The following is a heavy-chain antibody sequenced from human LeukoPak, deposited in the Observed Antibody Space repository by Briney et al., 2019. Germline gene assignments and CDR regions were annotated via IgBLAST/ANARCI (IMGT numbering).Heavy chain of an antibody. CDR2: IKPDGSEK. Sequence: GGSLRLSCAASGFTFSSYWMSWVRQAPGKGLEWVANIKPDGSEKYYVDSVKGRFTISRDNAKNLLYLQVNSLRAEDTAVYYCARVSTHSGTMFYFDYWGQGTLVTVSS. D-gene: IGHD3-10*01. V-gene: IGHV3-7*01. CDR1: GFTFSSYW. CDR3: ARVSTHSGTMFYFDY. J-gene: IGHJ4*02.